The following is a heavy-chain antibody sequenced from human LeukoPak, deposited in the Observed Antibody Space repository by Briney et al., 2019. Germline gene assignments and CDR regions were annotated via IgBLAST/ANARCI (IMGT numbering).Heavy chain of an antibody. J-gene: IGHJ6*03. Sequence: SVTVSFKSSGYIFTGYYMHWVGPPPGQGLVGMGWINPNSGGTNYAQKFQGRVTMTRDTSISTAYMELSRLRSDDTAVYYCAREIGIAAAAGYYYYMDVWGKGTTVTVSS. CDR2: INPNSGGT. V-gene: IGHV1-2*02. D-gene: IGHD6-13*01. CDR1: GYIFTGYY. CDR3: AREIGIAAAAGYYYYMDV.